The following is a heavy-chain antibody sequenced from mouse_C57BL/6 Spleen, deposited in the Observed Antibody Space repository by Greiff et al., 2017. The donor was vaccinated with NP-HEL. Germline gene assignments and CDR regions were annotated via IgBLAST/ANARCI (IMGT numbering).Heavy chain of an antibody. CDR3: ACYYGSSYYFDY. J-gene: IGHJ2*01. CDR2: IHPNSGST. V-gene: IGHV1-64*01. CDR1: GYTFTSYW. Sequence: QVQLQQPGAELVKPGASVKLSCKASGYTFTSYWMHWVKQRPGQGLEWIGMIHPNSGSTNYNEKFKSKATLTVDKSSSTAYMQLSSLTSEDSAVYYCACYYGSSYYFDYWGQGTTLTVSS. D-gene: IGHD1-1*01.